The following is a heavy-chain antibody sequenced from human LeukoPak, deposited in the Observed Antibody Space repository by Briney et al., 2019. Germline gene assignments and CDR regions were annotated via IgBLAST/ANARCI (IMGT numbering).Heavy chain of an antibody. CDR3: ARHGEGTKWFGELDGVFDI. V-gene: IGHV4-39*01. D-gene: IGHD3-10*01. Sequence: SETLSLTCTVSGGSISSSSYYWGWIRQPPGKGLEWIGSIYYSGSTYYNPSLKSRVTISVDTSKNQFSLKLSSVTAADTAVYYCARHGEGTKWFGELDGVFDIWGQGAMVTVSS. CDR2: IYYSGST. CDR1: GGSISSSSYY. J-gene: IGHJ3*02.